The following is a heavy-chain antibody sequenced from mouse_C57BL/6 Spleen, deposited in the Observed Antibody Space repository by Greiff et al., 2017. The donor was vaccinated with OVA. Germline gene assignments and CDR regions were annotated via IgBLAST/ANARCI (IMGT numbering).Heavy chain of an antibody. CDR1: GFSFNTYA. CDR2: IRSKSNNYAT. V-gene: IGHV10-1*01. CDR3: VRELGPAYFDY. J-gene: IGHJ2*01. D-gene: IGHD4-1*01. Sequence: EVKLLESGGGLVQPKGSLKLSCAASGFSFNTYAMNWVRQAPGKGLEWVARIRSKSNNYATYYADSVKDRFTISRDDSESMLYLQMNNLKTEDTAMYYCVRELGPAYFDYWGQGTTLTVSS.